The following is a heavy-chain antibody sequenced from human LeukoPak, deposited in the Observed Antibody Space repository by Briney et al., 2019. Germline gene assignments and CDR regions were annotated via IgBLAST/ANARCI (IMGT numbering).Heavy chain of an antibody. D-gene: IGHD5-18*01. CDR2: IYYSGST. CDR3: ARVGGYSYGRAFDI. J-gene: IGHJ3*02. CDR1: GGSISSYY. V-gene: IGHV4-59*01. Sequence: SETLSLTCTVSGGSISSYYWSWIRQPPGKGLEWIGYIYYSGSTNYNPSLKSRVTISVDTSKNQFSLKLSFVTAADTAVYYCARVGGYSYGRAFDIWGQGTMVTVSS.